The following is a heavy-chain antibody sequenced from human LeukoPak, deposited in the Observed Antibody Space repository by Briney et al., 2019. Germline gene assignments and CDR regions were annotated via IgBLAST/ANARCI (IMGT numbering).Heavy chain of an antibody. D-gene: IGHD6-19*01. CDR3: ARDLLSTAGYFDY. CDR2: IYYSGST. Sequence: SETLSLTCTVSGGPISSYYWSWIRQPPGQGLEWIAYIYYSGSTNYNPSLKSRVTISVDTSKNQFSLNLSSVTAADTAVYYCARDLLSTAGYFDYWGQGTLVTVSS. CDR1: GGPISSYY. J-gene: IGHJ4*02. V-gene: IGHV4-59*01.